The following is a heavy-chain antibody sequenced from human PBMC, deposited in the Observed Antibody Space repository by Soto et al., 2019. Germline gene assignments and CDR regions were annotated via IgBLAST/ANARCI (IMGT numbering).Heavy chain of an antibody. D-gene: IGHD4-4*01. CDR1: GFTFSSYG. V-gene: IGHV3-33*01. CDR3: ARGGLDYILWY. Sequence: GGSLRLSCAASGFTFSSYGMHWVRQAPGKGLEWVAVIWYDGSNKYYADSVKGRFTISRDNSKNTLYLQMNSLRAEDTAVYYCARGGLDYILWYWGQGTLVTVSS. CDR2: IWYDGSNK. J-gene: IGHJ4*02.